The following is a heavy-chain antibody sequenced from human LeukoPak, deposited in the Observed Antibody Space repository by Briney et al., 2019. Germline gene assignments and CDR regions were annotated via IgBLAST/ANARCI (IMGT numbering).Heavy chain of an antibody. CDR3: ARVPSDHCTNGVCQDY. CDR1: GYTFTGYY. V-gene: IGHV1-2*02. Sequence: ASVKVSCKASGYTFTGYYMHWVRQAPGQGLEGMGWINPNSGGTNYAQKFQGRVTMTRDTSISTAYMELSRLRSDDTAVYYCARVPSDHCTNGVCQDYWGQGTLVTVSS. CDR2: INPNSGGT. D-gene: IGHD2-8*01. J-gene: IGHJ4*02.